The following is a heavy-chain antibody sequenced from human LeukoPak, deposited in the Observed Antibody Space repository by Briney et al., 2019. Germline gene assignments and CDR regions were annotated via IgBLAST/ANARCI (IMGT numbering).Heavy chain of an antibody. D-gene: IGHD2-21*01. CDR1: GFTFSSYA. V-gene: IGHV1-69*01. Sequence: GGSLRLSCAASGFTFSSYAISWVRQAPGQGLEWMGGIIPIFGTANYAQKFQGRITITADESTSTAYMELSSLRSEDTAVYYCARCAGGDCYSCFDYWGQGTLVTVSS. CDR2: IIPIFGTA. CDR3: ARCAGGDCYSCFDY. J-gene: IGHJ4*02.